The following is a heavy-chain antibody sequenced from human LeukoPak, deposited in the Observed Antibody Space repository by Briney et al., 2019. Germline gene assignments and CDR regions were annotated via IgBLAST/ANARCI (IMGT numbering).Heavy chain of an antibody. CDR2: IYYSGST. CDR3: ARLGSSSWYVNFDY. D-gene: IGHD6-13*01. J-gene: IGHJ4*02. Sequence: NPSETLSLTCTVSGGSISSYYRSWIRQPPGKGLEWIGYIYYSGSTNYNPSLKSRVTISIDTSKNQFSLKLSSVTAADTAVYYCARLGSSSWYVNFDYWGQGTLVTVSS. CDR1: GGSISSYY. V-gene: IGHV4-59*08.